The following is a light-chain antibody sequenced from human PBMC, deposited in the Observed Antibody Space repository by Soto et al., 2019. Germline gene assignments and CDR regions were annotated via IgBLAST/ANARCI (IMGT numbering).Light chain of an antibody. V-gene: IGKV3-11*01. CDR3: QQYKSYET. Sequence: EIVLTQSPATLSLSPGERATLSCRASQSVSSYLAWYQQKPGQAPRLLIYDASSLESGVPSRFSGSGSGTEFTLTISSLQPDDFATYYCQQYKSYETFGQGTKVEIK. CDR1: QSVSSY. J-gene: IGKJ1*01. CDR2: DAS.